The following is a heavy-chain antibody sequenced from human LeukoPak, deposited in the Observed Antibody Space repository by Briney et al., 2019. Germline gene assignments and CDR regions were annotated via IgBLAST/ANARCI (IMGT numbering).Heavy chain of an antibody. Sequence: GGSLRLSCAASGLTINNNFMGWVRQAPGKGLEWVSLIYSGGSTYSADSVKGRFTISRDNSKNTLHLQMNSLRAEDTAVYYCARDTDYYGSGRHGYFDHWGQGTLVTVSS. CDR1: GLTINNNF. CDR2: IYSGGST. CDR3: ARDTDYYGSGRHGYFDH. V-gene: IGHV3-66*01. D-gene: IGHD3-10*01. J-gene: IGHJ1*01.